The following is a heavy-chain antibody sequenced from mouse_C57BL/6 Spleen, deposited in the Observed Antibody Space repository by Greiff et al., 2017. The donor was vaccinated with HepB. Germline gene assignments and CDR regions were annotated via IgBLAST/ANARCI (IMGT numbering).Heavy chain of an antibody. CDR2: IYPGDGDT. CDR1: GYAFSSYW. CDR3: ARSSYYYGSRGDYFDY. J-gene: IGHJ2*01. V-gene: IGHV1-80*01. D-gene: IGHD1-1*01. Sequence: QVQLQQSGAELVKPGASVKISCKASGYAFSSYWMNWVKQRPGKGLEWIGQIYPGDGDTNYNGKFKGKATLTADKSSSTAYMQLSSLTSEDSAVYFWARSSYYYGSRGDYFDYWGQGTTLTVSS.